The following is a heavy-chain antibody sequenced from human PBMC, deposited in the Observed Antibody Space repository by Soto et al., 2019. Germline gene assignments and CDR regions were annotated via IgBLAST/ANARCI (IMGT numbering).Heavy chain of an antibody. CDR2: INHSGST. V-gene: IGHV4-34*01. Sequence: QVQLQQWGAGLLKPSETLSLTCAVYGGSFSGYYWSWIRQPPGKGLEWIGEINHSGSTNYNPSLMSRVTISVDTSKNQFSLKLSSVTAADTAVYYCARGGIVVVPAAMRSWNYWGQGTLVTVSS. CDR1: GGSFSGYY. CDR3: ARGGIVVVPAAMRSWNY. J-gene: IGHJ4*02. D-gene: IGHD2-2*01.